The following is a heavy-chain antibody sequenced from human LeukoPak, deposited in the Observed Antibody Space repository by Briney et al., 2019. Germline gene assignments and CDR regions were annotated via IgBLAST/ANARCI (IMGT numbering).Heavy chain of an antibody. Sequence: GGSLRLSCVASGFTFSSYSLNWVRPAPGKGVEWVSSISRSSSHIYYVDSVKGRFTISRDNAKNSLYLQMNSLRAEDTAVYYCASDILTGPYYYYGMDVWGQGTTVTVSS. J-gene: IGHJ6*02. CDR2: ISRSSSHI. CDR3: ASDILTGPYYYYGMDV. D-gene: IGHD3-9*01. V-gene: IGHV3-21*01. CDR1: GFTFSSYS.